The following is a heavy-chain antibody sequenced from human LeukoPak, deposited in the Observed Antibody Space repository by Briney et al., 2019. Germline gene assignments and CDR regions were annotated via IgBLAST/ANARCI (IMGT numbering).Heavy chain of an antibody. CDR1: GGSISSYY. CDR2: IYYSGST. D-gene: IGHD3-10*01. J-gene: IGHJ4*02. V-gene: IGHV4-59*08. Sequence: SETLSLTCTVSGGSISSYYWSWIWQPPGKGLEWIGYIYYSGSTNYNPSLKSRVTISVDTSKNQFSLKLSSVTAADTAVYYCARIDSYGSGSSTDYWGQGTLVTVSS. CDR3: ARIDSYGSGSSTDY.